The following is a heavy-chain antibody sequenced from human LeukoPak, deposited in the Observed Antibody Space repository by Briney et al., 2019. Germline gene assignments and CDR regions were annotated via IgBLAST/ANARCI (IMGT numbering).Heavy chain of an antibody. V-gene: IGHV1-46*01. CDR3: ARVHSSPDTIREGFDY. Sequence: ASVKVSCKASGYTFINNWMHWVRQAPGQGLEWVGLINPTGTTTLNAQKFQGRVTLTRDMSTSTDYMELRSLKSEDTAVYYCARVHSSPDTIREGFDYWGQGTLVTVSS. CDR2: INPTGTTT. J-gene: IGHJ4*02. D-gene: IGHD6-19*01. CDR1: GYTFINNW.